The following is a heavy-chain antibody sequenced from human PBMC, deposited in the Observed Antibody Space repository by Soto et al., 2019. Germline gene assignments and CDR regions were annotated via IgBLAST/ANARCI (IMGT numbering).Heavy chain of an antibody. J-gene: IGHJ6*02. CDR1: GYNFANYW. CDR2: ICPGDSET. D-gene: IGHD2-2*02. Sequence: GESLKISCKGSGYNFANYWIGWVRQMPGKGLEWMGIICPGDSETTYSPSFEGQVSISADKSISTAYLQWSSLKASDTAMYYCARQGSYCSSTSCYRWVDPKDHGMDVWGQGTTVTVSS. CDR3: ARQGSYCSSTSCYRWVDPKDHGMDV. V-gene: IGHV5-51*01.